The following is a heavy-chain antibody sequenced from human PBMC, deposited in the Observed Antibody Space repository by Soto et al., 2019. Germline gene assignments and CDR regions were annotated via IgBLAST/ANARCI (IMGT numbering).Heavy chain of an antibody. CDR3: ARAPSYSKYYYGMDV. Sequence: GGSLRLSCAASGFTFSSYDMHWVRQATGKGLEWVSAIGTAGDTYYPGSVKGRFTISRENAKNSLYLQMNSLRAEDTAVYYCARAPSYSKYYYGMDVWGQGTTVTVSS. CDR1: GFTFSSYD. J-gene: IGHJ6*02. CDR2: IGTAGDT. V-gene: IGHV3-13*01. D-gene: IGHD4-4*01.